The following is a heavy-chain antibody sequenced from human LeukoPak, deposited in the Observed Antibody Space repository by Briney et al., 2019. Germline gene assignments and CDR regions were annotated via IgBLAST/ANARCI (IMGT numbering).Heavy chain of an antibody. D-gene: IGHD6-19*01. V-gene: IGHV1-69*04. CDR3: ARGRHSGWYQS. CDR2: IILILGIA. CDR1: GGTFSSYA. J-gene: IGHJ5*02. Sequence: GASVKVSCKASGGTFSSYAISWVRQAPGQGLEWMGRIILILGIANYAQKFQGRVTITADKSTSTAYMELSSLRSEDTAVYYCARGRHSGWYQSWGQGTLVTVSS.